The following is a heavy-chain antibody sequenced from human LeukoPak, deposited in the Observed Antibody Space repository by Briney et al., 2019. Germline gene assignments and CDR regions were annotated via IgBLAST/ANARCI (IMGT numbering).Heavy chain of an antibody. D-gene: IGHD1-26*01. CDR1: GFTFSSYA. CDR2: ISGNGVGT. J-gene: IGHJ4*02. V-gene: IGHV3-23*01. CDR3: AKADIGGSTRVCDY. Sequence: GGSLRLSCAASGFTFSSYAMSWVRQAPGKGLEWLSVISGNGVGTSHAASVKGRFTISRDNSKNTLYLQMNTLRAEDTAVYYCAKADIGGSTRVCDYWGQGTLVTVSS.